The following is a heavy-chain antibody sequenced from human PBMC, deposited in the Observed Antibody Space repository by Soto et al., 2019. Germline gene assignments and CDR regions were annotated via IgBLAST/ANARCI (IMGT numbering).Heavy chain of an antibody. J-gene: IGHJ4*02. CDR2: IYYSGST. Sequence: LSLTCTVSGGSISSSSYYWGWIRQPPGKGLEWIGSIYYSGSTYYNPSLKSRVTISVDTSKNQFSLKLSSVTAADTAVYYCAITGDYVWGSYRSYYFDYWGQGTLVTVSS. CDR1: GGSISSSSYY. D-gene: IGHD3-16*02. V-gene: IGHV4-39*01. CDR3: AITGDYVWGSYRSYYFDY.